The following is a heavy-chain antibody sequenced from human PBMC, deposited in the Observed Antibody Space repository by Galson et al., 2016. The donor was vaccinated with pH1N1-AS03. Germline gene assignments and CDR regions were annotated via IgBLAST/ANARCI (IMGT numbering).Heavy chain of an antibody. V-gene: IGHV1-18*04. CDR2: INPYNGNT. Sequence: SVKVSCKASGYTFTSYGISWVRQAPGQGLEWMRWINPYNGNTNYAQKLQGRVTMTTDTSTSTAYMELRSLRSDDTAVYYCARAAAGTASLVWGQGTLVTVSS. D-gene: IGHD6-13*01. J-gene: IGHJ4*02. CDR3: ARAAAGTASLV. CDR1: GYTFTSYG.